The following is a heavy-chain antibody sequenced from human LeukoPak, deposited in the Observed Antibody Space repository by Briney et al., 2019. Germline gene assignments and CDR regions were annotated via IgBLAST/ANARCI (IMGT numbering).Heavy chain of an antibody. Sequence: PGGSLRLSCAASGFTFSSYGMHWVRQAPGKGLEWVAVISYDGSNKYYADSVKGRFTISRDNSKNTLYLQMNSLRAEDTAVYYCAKEATEATSLDYWGQGTLVTVSS. CDR2: ISYDGSNK. CDR1: GFTFSSYG. V-gene: IGHV3-30*18. J-gene: IGHJ4*02. CDR3: AKEATEATSLDY. D-gene: IGHD5-24*01.